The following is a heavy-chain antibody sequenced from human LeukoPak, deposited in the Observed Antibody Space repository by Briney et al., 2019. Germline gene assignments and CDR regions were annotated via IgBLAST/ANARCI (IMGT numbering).Heavy chain of an antibody. D-gene: IGHD3-9*01. CDR3: AKAYDILTGYDY. CDR1: GLTFSSYG. J-gene: IGHJ4*02. CDR2: ISYDGSNK. Sequence: GGSLSLSCAASGLTFSSYGMHWVRQAPGKGLEWVAVISYDGSNKYYADSVKGRFTISRDNSKNTLYLQMNSLRAEDTAVYYCAKAYDILTGYDYWGQGTLVTVSS. V-gene: IGHV3-30*18.